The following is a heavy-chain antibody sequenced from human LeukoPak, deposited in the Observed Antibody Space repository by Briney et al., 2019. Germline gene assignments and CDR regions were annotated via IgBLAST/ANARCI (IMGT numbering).Heavy chain of an antibody. CDR1: GFTFSSYA. CDR2: ISGSGGST. Sequence: GGSLSLSCAASGFTFSSYAMSWVRQAPGKGLEWVSAISGSGGSTYYADSVKGRFTISRDNSKNTLYLQMNSLRAEDTAVYYCAKTSDSGWYYFDYWGQGTLVTVSS. D-gene: IGHD6-19*01. CDR3: AKTSDSGWYYFDY. V-gene: IGHV3-23*01. J-gene: IGHJ4*02.